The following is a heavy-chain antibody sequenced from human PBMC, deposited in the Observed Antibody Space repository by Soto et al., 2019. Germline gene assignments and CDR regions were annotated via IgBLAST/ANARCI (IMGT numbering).Heavy chain of an antibody. CDR2: IFSNDEK. J-gene: IGHJ6*02. V-gene: IGHV2-26*01. CDR3: ARGALGIAVAGTPHYGMDV. CDR1: GFSLSNARMG. Sequence: KESGPVLVKPTETLTLTCTVSGFSLSNARMGVSWIRQPPGKALEWLAHIFSNDEKSYSTSLKSRLTISKDTSKSQVVLTMTNMDPVDTATYYCARGALGIAVAGTPHYGMDVWGQGTTVTVSS. D-gene: IGHD6-19*01.